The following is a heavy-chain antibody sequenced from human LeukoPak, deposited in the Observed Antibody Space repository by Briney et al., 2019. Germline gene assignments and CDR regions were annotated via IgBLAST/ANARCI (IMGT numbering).Heavy chain of an antibody. Sequence: PSETLSLTCTVSGGSVSSGSYYWSWIRQPPGRGLEWIGWVHYDGRTNHNPSLKSRATVSLDTSKNQFSLNLKSVAAADTAIYFCARRQIRGGIFGDFGCWGPGSLVTVSS. V-gene: IGHV4-61*01. CDR3: ARRQIRGGIFGDFGC. CDR1: GGSVSSGSYY. D-gene: IGHD3-10*01. CDR2: VHYDGRT. J-gene: IGHJ4*02.